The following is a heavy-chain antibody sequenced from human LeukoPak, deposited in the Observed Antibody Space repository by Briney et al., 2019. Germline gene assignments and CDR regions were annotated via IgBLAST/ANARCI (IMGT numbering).Heavy chain of an antibody. CDR3: ARWLVSGYSDY. D-gene: IGHD3-22*01. Sequence: SETLSLTYTVSGASITAYYWSWIRQPPGKGLEWIGYIYYSGSTTYNPSLKSRVTRSVGSSKKQFSLKLSSVTAADTAVYYCARWLVSGYSDYWGQGTLVTVSS. CDR1: GASITAYY. J-gene: IGHJ4*02. CDR2: IYYSGST. V-gene: IGHV4-59*01.